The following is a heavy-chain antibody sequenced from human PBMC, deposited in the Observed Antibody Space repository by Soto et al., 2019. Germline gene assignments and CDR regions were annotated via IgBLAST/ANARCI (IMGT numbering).Heavy chain of an antibody. J-gene: IGHJ2*01. Sequence: LVTVYLQAMGGRFSGYAFVLLRPTLGQGLEWMGGIIPIFGTANYAQKFQGRVTITADESTSTAYMELSSLRSEDTAVYYCARSFYGTRYWYFDLWGRGTLVKVSS. CDR3: ARSFYGTRYWYFDL. V-gene: IGHV1-69*01. CDR1: GGRFSGYA. D-gene: IGHD3-10*01. CDR2: IIPIFGTA.